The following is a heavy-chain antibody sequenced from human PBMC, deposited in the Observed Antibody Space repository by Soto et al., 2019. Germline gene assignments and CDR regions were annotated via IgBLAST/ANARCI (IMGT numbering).Heavy chain of an antibody. Sequence: SVKVSCKASGGTFSSYAISWVRQAPGQGLEWMGGIIPIFGTANYAQKFQGRVTITADESTSTAYMELSSLRSEDTAVYYCARAWELNAPFDYWGQGTLVTVSS. J-gene: IGHJ4*02. V-gene: IGHV1-69*13. D-gene: IGHD1-26*01. CDR3: ARAWELNAPFDY. CDR1: GGTFSSYA. CDR2: IIPIFGTA.